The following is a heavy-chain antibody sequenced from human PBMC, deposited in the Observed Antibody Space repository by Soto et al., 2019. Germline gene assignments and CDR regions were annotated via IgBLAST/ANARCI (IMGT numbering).Heavy chain of an antibody. J-gene: IGHJ4*02. V-gene: IGHV1-2*04. CDR2: INPNSGGT. CDR1: GYTFTGYY. CDR3: ARGVDLVLVSELGSKLRYFDWLFDY. Sequence: QVQLVQSGAEVKKPGAPVKVSCKASGYTFTGYYMHWVRQAPGQGLEWMGWINPNSGGTNYAQKFQGWGTMTRDTSIITAYMEVTRLRSDDTAVYFCARGVDLVLVSELGSKLRYFDWLFDYWGQGTPVTVSS. D-gene: IGHD3-9*01.